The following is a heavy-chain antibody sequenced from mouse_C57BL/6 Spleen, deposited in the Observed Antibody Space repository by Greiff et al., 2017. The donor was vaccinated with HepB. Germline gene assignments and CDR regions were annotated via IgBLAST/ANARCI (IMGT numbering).Heavy chain of an antibody. Sequence: VQLQQPGAELVKPGASVKLSCKASGYTFTSYWMHWVKQRPGQGLEWIGMIHPNSGSTNYNEKFKSKATLTVDKSSSTAYMQLSSLTSEDSAVCYCASGLLPSWFAYWGQGTLVTVSA. D-gene: IGHD2-3*01. CDR3: ASGLLPSWFAY. J-gene: IGHJ3*01. V-gene: IGHV1-64*01. CDR2: IHPNSGST. CDR1: GYTFTSYW.